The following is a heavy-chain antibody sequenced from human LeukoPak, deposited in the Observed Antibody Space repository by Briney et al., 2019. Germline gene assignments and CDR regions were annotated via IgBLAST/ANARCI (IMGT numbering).Heavy chain of an antibody. CDR3: AKGERNLPSSSSAFDY. CDR1: GFTFDDYT. CDR2: FSWDGGST. J-gene: IGHJ4*02. V-gene: IGHV3-43*01. D-gene: IGHD6-6*01. Sequence: GGSLRLSCAASGFTFDDYTMHWGRLGPGPGLELVSLFSWDGGSTYYADSVKGRFTISRDNSKNSLYLQMNSLRTEDTALYYCAKGERNLPSSSSAFDYWGQGTLVTVSS.